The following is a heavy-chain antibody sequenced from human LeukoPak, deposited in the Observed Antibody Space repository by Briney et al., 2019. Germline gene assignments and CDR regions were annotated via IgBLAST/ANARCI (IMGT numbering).Heavy chain of an antibody. D-gene: IGHD3-22*01. V-gene: IGHV4-4*07. CDR1: GGSISSYY. J-gene: IGHJ4*02. Sequence: KTSETLSLTCTVSGGSISSYYWSWIRQPAGKGLEWIGRIYVSGSTNYNPSLKSRVTMSIDTSKNQFSLKLSSVTAADTAVYYCAGVYYYDSSGYFRYWGQGTLVTVSS. CDR2: IYVSGST. CDR3: AGVYYYDSSGYFRY.